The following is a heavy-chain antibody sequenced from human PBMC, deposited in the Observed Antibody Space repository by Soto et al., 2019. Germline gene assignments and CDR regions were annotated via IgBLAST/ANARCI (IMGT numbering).Heavy chain of an antibody. CDR1: GFTFSSYA. D-gene: IGHD2-2*01. V-gene: IGHV3-23*01. CDR2: ISGNGGST. J-gene: IGHJ4*02. CDR3: AKERGGYCTSTTCYGGGSFDY. Sequence: EVQLLESGGGLVQPGGSLRLSCAASGFTFSSYAMSWVRQAPGKGLEWVSSISGNGGSTNYADSVKGRVTISRDNSKKSLYRKMNSRRGEDTAIYYCAKERGGYCTSTTCYGGGSFDYWGQGTLVTVSS.